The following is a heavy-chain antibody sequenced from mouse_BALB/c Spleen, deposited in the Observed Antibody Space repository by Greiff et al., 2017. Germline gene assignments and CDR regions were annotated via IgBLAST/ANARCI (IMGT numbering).Heavy chain of an antibody. CDR1: GFTFSSYA. D-gene: IGHD2-14*01. V-gene: IGHV5-6-5*01. CDR3: ARVYYRYDGYFDY. CDR2: ISSGGST. Sequence: EVKLVESGGGLVKPGGSLKLSCAASGFTFSSYAMSWVRQTPEKRLEWVASISSGGSTYYPDSVKGRFTISRDNARNILYLQMSSLRSEDTAMYYCARVYYRYDGYFDYWGQGTTLTVSS. J-gene: IGHJ2*01.